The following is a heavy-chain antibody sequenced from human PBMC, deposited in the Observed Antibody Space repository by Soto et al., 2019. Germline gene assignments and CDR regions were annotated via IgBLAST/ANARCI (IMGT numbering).Heavy chain of an antibody. V-gene: IGHV1-18*01. CDR1: GYMFTAIG. D-gene: IGHD2-8*01. Sequence: QVQLVQSAAAVKKPGASVKVSCKASGYMFTAIGISWVRQAPGQGLEWMGWISAYNGHTNYAQNLQGRVTMTTDTSTSTAYMELRSLRSDDTAVYYCAREEDTNGGLGDYWGQGTLVTVSS. CDR3: AREEDTNGGLGDY. J-gene: IGHJ4*02. CDR2: ISAYNGHT.